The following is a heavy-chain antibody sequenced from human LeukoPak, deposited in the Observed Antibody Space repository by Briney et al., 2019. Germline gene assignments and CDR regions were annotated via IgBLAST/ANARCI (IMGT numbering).Heavy chain of an antibody. CDR1: GYTFTSYG. CDR3: ARDPSQWYSPDYFDY. V-gene: IGHV1-18*01. Sequence: ASVKVSCKASGYTFTSYGISWVRQAPGQGLEWMGWISAYNGNTSYAQKLQGRVTMTTDTSTSTAYMELRSLRSDDTAVYYCARDPSQWYSPDYFDYWGQGTLVTVSS. J-gene: IGHJ4*02. D-gene: IGHD2-15*01. CDR2: ISAYNGNT.